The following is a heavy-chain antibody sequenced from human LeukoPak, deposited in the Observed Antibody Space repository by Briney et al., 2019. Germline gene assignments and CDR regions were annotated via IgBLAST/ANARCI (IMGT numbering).Heavy chain of an antibody. J-gene: IGHJ4*02. CDR3: ARDLRGYSSGWYFDY. CDR2: IYSGGST. D-gene: IGHD6-19*01. Sequence: GGSLRLSCAASGFTVSSNYMSWVRQAPGKGLEWFSVIYSGGSTYYADSVKGRFTISRDNSKNTLYLQMNSLRAEDTAVYYCARDLRGYSSGWYFDYWGQGTLVTVSS. CDR1: GFTVSSNY. V-gene: IGHV3-66*01.